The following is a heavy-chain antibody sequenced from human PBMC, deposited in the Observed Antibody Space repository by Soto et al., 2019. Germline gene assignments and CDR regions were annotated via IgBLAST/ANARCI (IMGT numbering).Heavy chain of an antibody. CDR3: ARAXDYDSSGYYPRPNWFDP. J-gene: IGHJ5*02. D-gene: IGHD3-22*01. CDR1: GYTFTSYA. CDR2: INAGNGNT. V-gene: IGHV1-3*01. Sequence: GASVKVSCKGSGYTFTSYAMHWVRQAPGQRLEWMGWINAGNGNTKYSQKFQGRVTITRDTSASTAYMELSSLRSEDTAVYYCARAXDYDSSGYYPRPNWFDPWGQGTLVTVSS.